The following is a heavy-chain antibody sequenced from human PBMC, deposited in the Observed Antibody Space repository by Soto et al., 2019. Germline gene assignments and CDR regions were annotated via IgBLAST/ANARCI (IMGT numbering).Heavy chain of an antibody. J-gene: IGHJ5*02. Sequence: SETLSLTCTVSGGSISSGGYYWSWIRQHPGKGLEWIGYIYYSGSTYYNPSLKSRVTISVDTSKNQFSLKLSSVTAADTAVYYCAASTWFGELWFDPWGQGTLVTVPQ. CDR1: GGSISSGGYY. CDR3: AASTWFGELWFDP. V-gene: IGHV4-31*03. CDR2: IYYSGST. D-gene: IGHD3-10*01.